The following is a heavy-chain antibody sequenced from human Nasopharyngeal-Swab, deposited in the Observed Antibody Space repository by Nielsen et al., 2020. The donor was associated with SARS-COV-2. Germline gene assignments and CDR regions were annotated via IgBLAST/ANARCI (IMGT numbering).Heavy chain of an antibody. D-gene: IGHD3-3*01. V-gene: IGHV1-2*02. J-gene: IGHJ6*02. Sequence: ASVKVSCKASGHSFADFYIHWVRQAPGQGLEWMGWINPKTGVTNYTQKFQGRVTMTRDTSISTAYMDLSRLKSDDTAVYYCARHFGVVISHYYFYGMHVWGQGTRVTVSS. CDR2: INPKTGVT. CDR3: ARHFGVVISHYYFYGMHV. CDR1: GHSFADFY.